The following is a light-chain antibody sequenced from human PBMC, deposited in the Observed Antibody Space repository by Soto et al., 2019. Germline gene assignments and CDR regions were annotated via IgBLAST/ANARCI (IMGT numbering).Light chain of an antibody. CDR2: AAS. Sequence: DIQMTQCPSSVSESXGGGVTIAXXASQSISSYLNWYQQKPGKAPKLLIYAASSLQSGVPSRFSGSGSGTDFTLTISSLQPEDFATYYCQQSYSTPITFGQGTRLENK. CDR1: QSISSY. V-gene: IGKV1-39*01. CDR3: QQSYSTPIT. J-gene: IGKJ5*01.